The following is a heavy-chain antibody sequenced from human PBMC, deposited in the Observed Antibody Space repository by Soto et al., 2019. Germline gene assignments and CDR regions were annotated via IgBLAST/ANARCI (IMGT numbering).Heavy chain of an antibody. J-gene: IGHJ4*02. CDR2: FDPEDGET. CDR1: GYTLTELS. CDR3: ATDHGPVAGNAYDY. D-gene: IGHD6-19*01. V-gene: IGHV1-24*01. Sequence: ASVKVSCKVSGYTLTELSIHWVRQAPGKGLEWMGGFDPEDGETIYAQKFQGRVTMTEDTSTDTAYMELSSLRSEDTAVYYCATDHGPVAGNAYDYWGQGTMVTV.